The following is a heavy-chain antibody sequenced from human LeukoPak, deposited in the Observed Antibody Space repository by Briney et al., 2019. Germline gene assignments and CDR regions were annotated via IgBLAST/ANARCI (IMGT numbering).Heavy chain of an antibody. Sequence: GGSLRLSCAASGFTFSNYNVIWLRQAPGKGLEWVSSISSSSSYIYYADSVKGRFTISRDNSKNTLDLQMSSLRAEDTAVYYCARDVLREGSSYNWGQGTLVTVSS. CDR1: GFTFSNYN. V-gene: IGHV3-21*01. J-gene: IGHJ4*02. CDR3: ARDVLREGSSYN. CDR2: ISSSSSYI. D-gene: IGHD3-10*01.